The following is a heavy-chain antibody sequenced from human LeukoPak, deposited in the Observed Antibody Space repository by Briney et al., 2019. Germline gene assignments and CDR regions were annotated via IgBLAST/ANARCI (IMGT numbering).Heavy chain of an antibody. V-gene: IGHV1-69*05. J-gene: IGHJ2*01. CDR3: ASYDSSGYYRHDGYFDL. D-gene: IGHD3-22*01. CDR2: IIPIFGTA. Sequence: SVKVSCKASGYTFTGYYMHWVRQAPGQGLEWMGRIIPIFGTANYAQKFQGRVTITTDESTTTAYMELSSLRSEDTAVYYCASYDSSGYYRHDGYFDLWGRGTLVTVSS. CDR1: GYTFTGYY.